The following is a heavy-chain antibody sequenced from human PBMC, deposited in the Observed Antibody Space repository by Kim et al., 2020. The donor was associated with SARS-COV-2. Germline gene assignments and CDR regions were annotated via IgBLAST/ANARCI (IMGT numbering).Heavy chain of an antibody. J-gene: IGHJ6*02. D-gene: IGHD6-19*01. CDR3: AREDSSGWYNDRYYGMDV. CDR1: GGTFSSYA. V-gene: IGHV1-69*13. CDR2: IIPIFGTA. Sequence: SVKVSCKASGGTFSSYAISWVRQAPGQGLEWMGGIIPIFGTANYAQKFQGRVTITADESTSTAYMELSSLRSEDTAVYYCAREDSSGWYNDRYYGMDVWGQGTTVTVSS.